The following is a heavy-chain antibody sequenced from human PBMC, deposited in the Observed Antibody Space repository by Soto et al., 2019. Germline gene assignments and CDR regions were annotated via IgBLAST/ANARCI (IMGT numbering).Heavy chain of an antibody. Sequence: PGGSLRLSCAAPGFTFSSYSMNWVRQAPGKGLEWVSYISSSSTIYYADSVKGRFTISRDNAKNSLYLQMNSLRDEDTAVYYCARDRLRYSGSSTDAFDIWGQGTLVTVSS. V-gene: IGHV3-48*02. CDR1: GFTFSSYS. CDR2: ISSSSTI. CDR3: ARDRLRYSGSSTDAFDI. J-gene: IGHJ3*02. D-gene: IGHD1-26*01.